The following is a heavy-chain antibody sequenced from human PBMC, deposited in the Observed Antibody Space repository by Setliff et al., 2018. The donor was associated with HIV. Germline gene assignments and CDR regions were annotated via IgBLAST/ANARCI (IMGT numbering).Heavy chain of an antibody. CDR3: PRARNKWGTFDY. CDR2: IIPIFGTV. J-gene: IGHJ4*01. Sequence: GASVKVSCKASGGSFSSYSISWVRQAPGQGLEWMGGIIPIFGTVNYAQRFQGRVTISADGSTRSAYMELNSLRSEDTAVYYCPRARNKWGTFDYWGQGTLVPVSS. D-gene: IGHD1-26*01. CDR1: GGSFSSYS. V-gene: IGHV1-69*13.